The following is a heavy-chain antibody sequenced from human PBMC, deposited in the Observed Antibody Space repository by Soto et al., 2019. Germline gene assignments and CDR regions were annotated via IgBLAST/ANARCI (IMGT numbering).Heavy chain of an antibody. J-gene: IGHJ4*02. CDR2: IIPIFGTA. V-gene: IGHV1-69*01. CDR1: GGTFSSYA. Sequence: QVQRVQSGAEVKKPGSSVKVSCKASGGTFSSYAISWVRQAPGQGLEWMGGIIPIFGTANYAQKFQGRVTITADESTSTAYMELSSLRSEDTAVYYCARSVDYYDSSGTKGPYFDYVGQGTLVTVSS. CDR3: ARSVDYYDSSGTKGPYFDY. D-gene: IGHD3-22*01.